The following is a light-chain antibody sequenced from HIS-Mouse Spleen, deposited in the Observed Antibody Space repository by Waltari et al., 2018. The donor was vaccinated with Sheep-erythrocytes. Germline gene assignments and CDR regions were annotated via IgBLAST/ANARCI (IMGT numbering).Light chain of an antibody. V-gene: IGLV2-23*01. CDR2: EGS. CDR1: SSDVGSSNL. Sequence: QSALTQPASVSGSPGQSITISCTGTSSDVGSSNLVPGHQQHPGKAPQLLISEGSNRPSGVSNRFSGSKSGNTASLTISGLQAEDEADYYCCSYAGSSTPWVFGGGTKLTVL. CDR3: CSYAGSSTPWV. J-gene: IGLJ3*02.